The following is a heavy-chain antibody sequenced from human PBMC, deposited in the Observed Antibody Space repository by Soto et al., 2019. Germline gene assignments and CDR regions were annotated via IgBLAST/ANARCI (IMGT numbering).Heavy chain of an antibody. CDR3: ARGHDAVTYDSSGTGMDV. V-gene: IGHV1-2*04. J-gene: IGHJ6*02. CDR1: GYTFTGYD. Sequence: ASVKVSCKASGYTFTGYDMHWVRQAPGQGLEWMGWINPNSGGTNYAQKFQGWVTMTRDTSISTAYMELSRLRSDDTAVYYCARGHDAVTYDSSGTGMDVWGQGTTVTVSS. D-gene: IGHD3-22*01. CDR2: INPNSGGT.